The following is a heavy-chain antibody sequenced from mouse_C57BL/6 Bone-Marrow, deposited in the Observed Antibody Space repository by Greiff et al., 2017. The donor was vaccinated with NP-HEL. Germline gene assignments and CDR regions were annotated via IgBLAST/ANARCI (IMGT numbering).Heavy chain of an antibody. J-gene: IGHJ2*01. CDR2: IYPGDGDT. Sequence: ESGPELVKPGASVKISCKASGYAFSSSWMNWVKQRPGQGLEWIGRIYPGDGDTNYNGKFKGKATLTADKSSSTAYMQLSSLTSEDSAVYFCARDYYGSSFDYWGQGTTLTV. CDR1: GYAFSSSW. CDR3: ARDYYGSSFDY. V-gene: IGHV1-82*01. D-gene: IGHD1-1*01.